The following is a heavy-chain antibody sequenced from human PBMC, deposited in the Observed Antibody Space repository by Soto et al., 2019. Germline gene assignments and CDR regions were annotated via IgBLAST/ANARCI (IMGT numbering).Heavy chain of an antibody. J-gene: IGHJ4*02. CDR1: GGSISSYY. CDR2: IYYSGST. D-gene: IGHD3-9*01. V-gene: IGHV4-59*08. CDR3: ATLRYFDWVFDY. Sequence: TSETLSLTCTVSGGSISSYYWSWIRQPPGKGLEWIGYIYYSGSTNYNPSLKSRVTISVDTSKNQFSLKLSSVTAADTAVYYCATLRYFDWVFDYWGQGTLVTVSS.